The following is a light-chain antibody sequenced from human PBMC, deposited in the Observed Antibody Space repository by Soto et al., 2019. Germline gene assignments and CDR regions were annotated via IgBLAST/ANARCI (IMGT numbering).Light chain of an antibody. CDR1: RSDITDNKY. J-gene: IGLJ1*01. V-gene: IGLV2-8*01. CDR3: NSYAGSNNYV. Sequence: QSVLTQPPSASGSPGQSVTISCTGTRSDITDNKYVSWFQQHPGKAPKVLIYEVSMRPSGVPDRFSGSKSGNTASLTVSGLQADDEADYYCNSYAGSNNYVFGTGTKVTVL. CDR2: EVS.